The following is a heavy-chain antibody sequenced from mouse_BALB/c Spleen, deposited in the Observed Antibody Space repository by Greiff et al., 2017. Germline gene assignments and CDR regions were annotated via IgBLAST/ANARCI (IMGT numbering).Heavy chain of an antibody. CDR1: GFTFSSYA. D-gene: IGHD2-3*01. J-gene: IGHJ3*01. Sequence: EVKLVESGGGLVKPGGSLKLSCAASGFTFSSYAMSWVRQTPETRLEWVATISSGGSYTYYPDSVKGRFTISRDNAKNTLYLQMSSLRSEDTAMYYCARHDEIYPFPDWGQGTLVTVSA. V-gene: IGHV5-9-3*01. CDR2: ISSGGSYT. CDR3: ARHDEIYPFPD.